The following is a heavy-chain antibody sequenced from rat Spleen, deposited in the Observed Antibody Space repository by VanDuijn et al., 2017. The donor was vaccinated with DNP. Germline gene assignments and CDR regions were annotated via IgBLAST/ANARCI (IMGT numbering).Heavy chain of an antibody. CDR1: GFTFSDYN. J-gene: IGHJ4*01. CDR2: ISYDGSSV. V-gene: IGHV5-7*01. CDR3: SRRGYRYNYDYALDV. D-gene: IGHD1-5*01. Sequence: EVQLMESGGGLVQPGRSLKLSCAASGFTFSDYNMAWVRQAPRKGLEWVATISYDGSSVFYRDSVKGRFIISRDNVKVTLYLQMASLTSEDTATYFCSRRGYRYNYDYALDVWGQGTSVIVSS.